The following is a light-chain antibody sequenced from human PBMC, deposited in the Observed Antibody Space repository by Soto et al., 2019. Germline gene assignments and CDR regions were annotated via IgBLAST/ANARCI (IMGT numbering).Light chain of an antibody. CDR3: QQYHNLWT. V-gene: IGKV1-17*01. CDR2: AAS. J-gene: IGKJ1*01. CDR1: QGIRND. Sequence: DIQMTQSPSSLSASVGDRVTITCRASQGIRNDLGWYQQKPGKAPKRLIYAASSLQSGVPSRFSGSGSGTEFTLTITSLQSEDFALYYCQQYHNLWTFGQGTKVDIK.